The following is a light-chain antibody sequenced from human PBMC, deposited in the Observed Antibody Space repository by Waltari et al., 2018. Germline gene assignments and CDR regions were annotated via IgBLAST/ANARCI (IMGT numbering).Light chain of an antibody. V-gene: IGKV1-39*01. CDR2: AAS. J-gene: IGKJ4*01. Sequence: DIQMTQSPSSLSASVGDSVTITCRASQSISSYLNWYQQKPGKAPKLLIYAASSLQSRVPSRFSGSGSGTDFTLTISSLQPEDFATYYCQQSYSTPLTFGGGTKVEIK. CDR3: QQSYSTPLT. CDR1: QSISSY.